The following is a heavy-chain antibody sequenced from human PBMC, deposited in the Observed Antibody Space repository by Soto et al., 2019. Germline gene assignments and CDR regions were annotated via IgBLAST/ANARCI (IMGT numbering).Heavy chain of an antibody. CDR1: GDTFTRYG. Sequence: ASVKVSCKGSGDTFTRYGMHWVRQAPGQRLEWMGWINAGTGQVKYSQKFQGRVLITRDTSASTAYMELSSLRSEDTAVYYCARVMTVQAFDIWGQGTMVTVSS. CDR2: INAGTGQV. CDR3: ARVMTVQAFDI. D-gene: IGHD4-17*01. J-gene: IGHJ3*02. V-gene: IGHV1-3*01.